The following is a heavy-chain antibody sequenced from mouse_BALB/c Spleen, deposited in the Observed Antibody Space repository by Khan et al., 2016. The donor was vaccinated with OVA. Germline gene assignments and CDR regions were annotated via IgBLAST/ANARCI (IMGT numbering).Heavy chain of an antibody. J-gene: IGHJ4*01. CDR1: GFTFNNYG. Sequence: EVELVESGGGLVQPGGSLKLSCAASGFTFNNYGMSWVRQTPDKRLELVATINSNGGSIDYPDSVKGRFTISRDNAKNTLYLQMRSLKSEDTAMYYYARDPGNYPYAMDYWGQGTSVTVSS. CDR2: INSNGGSI. D-gene: IGHD2-1*01. V-gene: IGHV5-6-3*01. CDR3: ARDPGNYPYAMDY.